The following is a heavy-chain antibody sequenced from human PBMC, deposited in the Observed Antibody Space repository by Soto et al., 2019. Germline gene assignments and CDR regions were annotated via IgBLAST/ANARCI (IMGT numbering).Heavy chain of an antibody. V-gene: IGHV6-1*01. J-gene: IGHJ6*02. CDR2: TYYRSKWYN. CDR3: ARDRGSSWYYYYYYYGMDV. Sequence: PSQTLSLTCAMSGDSVSGNSAAWNWIRQSPSRGLEWLGRTYYRSKWYNDYAVSVKSRITINPDTSKNQFSLQLNSVTPEDTAVYYCARDRGSSWYYYYYYYGMDVWGQGTTVTVSS. CDR1: GDSVSGNSAA. D-gene: IGHD6-13*01.